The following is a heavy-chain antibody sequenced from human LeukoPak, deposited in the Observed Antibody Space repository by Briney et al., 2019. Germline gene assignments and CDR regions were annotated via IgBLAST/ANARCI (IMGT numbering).Heavy chain of an antibody. CDR3: ARGGRVVVTAIVDY. D-gene: IGHD2-21*02. CDR1: GYTFTGYY. J-gene: IGHJ4*02. V-gene: IGHV1-2*02. CDR2: INPNSGGT. Sequence: ASVKVSCKASGYTFTGYYMHWVRQAPGQGLEWMGWINPNSGGTNYAQKLQGRVTMTTDTSTSTAYMELRSLRSDDTAVYYCARGGRVVVTAIVDYWGQGTLVTVSS.